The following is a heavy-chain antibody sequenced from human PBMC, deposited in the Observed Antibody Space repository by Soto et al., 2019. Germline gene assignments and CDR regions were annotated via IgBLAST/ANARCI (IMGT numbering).Heavy chain of an antibody. CDR1: GFTFSSYA. D-gene: IGHD3-22*01. Sequence: PGGSLRLACSASGFTFSSYAMHWVRQSPGKGLEYVSAISSNGGSTYYADSVKGRFTISRDNSKNTLYLQMSSLRAEDTAVYYCVNLVVSGVDYYDSSGQDDYWGQGTLGTVSS. CDR2: ISSNGGST. J-gene: IGHJ4*02. V-gene: IGHV3-64D*06. CDR3: VNLVVSGVDYYDSSGQDDY.